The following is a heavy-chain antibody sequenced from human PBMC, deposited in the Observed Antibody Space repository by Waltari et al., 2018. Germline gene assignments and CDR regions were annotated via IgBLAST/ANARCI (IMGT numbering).Heavy chain of an antibody. Sequence: QVQLQESGPGLVKPSETLSLTCTVSGGSVSSGSYYWSWIRQPPGKGLEWIGYIYYSGSTNYNPSLKSRVTISVDTSKNQFSLKLSSVTAADTAVYYCARDRRSGYDSSGYRYYFDYWGQGTLVTVSS. J-gene: IGHJ4*02. CDR3: ARDRRSGYDSSGYRYYFDY. CDR2: IYYSGST. CDR1: GGSVSSGSYY. D-gene: IGHD3-22*01. V-gene: IGHV4-61*01.